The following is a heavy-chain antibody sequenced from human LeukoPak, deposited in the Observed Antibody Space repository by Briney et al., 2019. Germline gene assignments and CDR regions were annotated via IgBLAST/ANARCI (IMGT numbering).Heavy chain of an antibody. Sequence: GSLRLSCAASGFTFSSYSMNWVRQAPGKGLEWVSYISSSSSTIYYADSVKGRFTISTDNAKNSMDLQMNSLRAEDTAVYYCAKHQRIITIFGVVMPDAFDIWGQGTMVTVSS. CDR3: AKHQRIITIFGVVMPDAFDI. D-gene: IGHD3-3*01. V-gene: IGHV3-48*04. CDR1: GFTFSSYS. J-gene: IGHJ3*02. CDR2: ISSSSSTI.